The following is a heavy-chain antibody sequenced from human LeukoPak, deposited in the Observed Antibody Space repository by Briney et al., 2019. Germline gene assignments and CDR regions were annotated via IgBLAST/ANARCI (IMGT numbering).Heavy chain of an antibody. D-gene: IGHD4-17*01. CDR3: AGPGLYGDPDAFDI. Sequence: SETLSLTCTVSGGSISSSSYYWGWIRQPPGKGLEWIGSIYYSGSTYYNPSLKSRVTISVDTSKNQFSLKLSSVTAADTAVYYCAGPGLYGDPDAFDIWGQGTMVTVSS. CDR2: IYYSGST. J-gene: IGHJ3*02. CDR1: GGSISSSSYY. V-gene: IGHV4-39*01.